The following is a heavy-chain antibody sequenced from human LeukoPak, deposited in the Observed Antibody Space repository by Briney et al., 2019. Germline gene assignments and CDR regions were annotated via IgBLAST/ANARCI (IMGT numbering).Heavy chain of an antibody. Sequence: PSGTLSLTCAVSGGSISSSNWWSWVRQPPGNGLKWIGEIYHSGRSNYNPSLKSRVTISVDKSKNQFSLKLSSVTAADTVFYFRQKTAYDILTGPAAPTLFDYWGQGTLVTVSS. V-gene: IGHV4-4*02. J-gene: IGHJ4*02. CDR1: GGSISSSNW. CDR3: QKTAYDILTGPAAPTLFDY. CDR2: IYHSGRS. D-gene: IGHD3-9*01.